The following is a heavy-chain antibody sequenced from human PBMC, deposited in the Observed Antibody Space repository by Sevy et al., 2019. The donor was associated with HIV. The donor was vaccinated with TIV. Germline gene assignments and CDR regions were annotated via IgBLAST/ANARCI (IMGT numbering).Heavy chain of an antibody. V-gene: IGHV3-23*01. Sequence: GGYLRLSCAASGFMFSNYAMNWVRQAPGKGLEWVAGISGTGGSGDKTNYADSVKGRFTISRDDSKNSLYLQLNSLRAEDTAIYYCARKYDSSGYFDYWGQGTLVTVSS. D-gene: IGHD3-22*01. J-gene: IGHJ4*02. CDR1: GFMFSNYA. CDR2: ISGTGGSGDKT. CDR3: ARKYDSSGYFDY.